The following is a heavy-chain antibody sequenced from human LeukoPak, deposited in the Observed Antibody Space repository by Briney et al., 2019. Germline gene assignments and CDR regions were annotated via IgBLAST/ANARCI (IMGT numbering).Heavy chain of an antibody. V-gene: IGHV3-74*01. CDR3: ARGSYYYDSSGYSPGAY. D-gene: IGHD3-22*01. CDR2: IKSDGGST. CDR1: GFTFSSYW. Sequence: PGGSLRLSCAASGFTFSSYWMHWVRQAPGKGLVWVSRIKSDGGSTSYADSVKGRFTISRDNAKNTLYLQMNSLRAEDTAVYYCARGSYYYDSSGYSPGAYWGQGTLVTVSS. J-gene: IGHJ4*02.